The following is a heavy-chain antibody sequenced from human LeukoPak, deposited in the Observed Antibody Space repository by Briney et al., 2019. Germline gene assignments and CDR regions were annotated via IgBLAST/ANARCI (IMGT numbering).Heavy chain of an antibody. CDR1: GGSISSYY. CDR2: IYYSEST. Sequence: SETLSLTCTVSGGSISSYYWSWIRQPPGKGLEWIGYIYYSESTNYNPSLKSRVTISVDTSKNQFSLKLSSVTAADTAVYYCARQIPTQDGMDVWRQGTTVTVSS. CDR3: ARQIPTQDGMDV. V-gene: IGHV4-59*01. J-gene: IGHJ6*02.